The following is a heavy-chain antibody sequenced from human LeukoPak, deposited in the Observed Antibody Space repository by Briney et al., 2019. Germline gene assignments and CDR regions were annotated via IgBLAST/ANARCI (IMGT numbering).Heavy chain of an antibody. CDR1: GYTFTSYG. J-gene: IGHJ3*02. V-gene: IGHV1-18*01. CDR3: ARVLRFLEWSGAFDI. Sequence: ASVKVSCKASGYTFTSYGISWVRQAPGQGLEWMGWISAYNGNTNYAQKLQGRVTMTTDTSTSTAYMELRSLRSDDTAVYYCARVLRFLEWSGAFDIWGQGTMVTVSS. CDR2: ISAYNGNT. D-gene: IGHD3-3*01.